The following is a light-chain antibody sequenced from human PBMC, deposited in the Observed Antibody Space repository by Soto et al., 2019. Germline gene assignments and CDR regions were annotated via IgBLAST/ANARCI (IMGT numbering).Light chain of an antibody. CDR1: QSVGNY. CDR2: DAS. V-gene: IGKV3-11*01. CDR3: QQRSNSIT. J-gene: IGKJ5*01. Sequence: EIVLTQSPATLSLSPGERATLSCRASQSVGNYLAWYQQKPCQAPRLLIYDASTRGTGIPPRFSGSGSGTDLTLTISGLEPADFSVYYCQQRSNSITFGQGTRLEIK.